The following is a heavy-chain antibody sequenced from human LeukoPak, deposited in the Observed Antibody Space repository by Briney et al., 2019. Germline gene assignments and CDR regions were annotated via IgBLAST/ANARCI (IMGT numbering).Heavy chain of an antibody. V-gene: IGHV3-23*01. CDR2: ISGSGGST. J-gene: IGHJ4*02. D-gene: IGHD6-19*01. CDR3: ARLTSDSVAADN. Sequence: GGSLRLSCAASGFTFSSYAMSWVRQTPGKGLEWVSGISGSGGSTYYADSVKGRFTISRDNSKKTLYLQMNSLRAEDTALYYCARLTSDSVAADNWGQGTLVTVSS. CDR1: GFTFSSYA.